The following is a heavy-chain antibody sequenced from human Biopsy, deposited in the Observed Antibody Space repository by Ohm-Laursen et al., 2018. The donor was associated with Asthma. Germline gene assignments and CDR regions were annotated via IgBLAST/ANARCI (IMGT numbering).Heavy chain of an antibody. CDR1: GGTFNTYV. CDR3: ARKAGSCISRTCYSLDF. D-gene: IGHD2-2*01. V-gene: IGHV1-69*01. CDR2: INSVFGTT. J-gene: IGHJ4*02. Sequence: SSVKVSCNSLGGTFNTYVIGWVRQAPGQGLEWMGGINSVFGTTTYPQKFQDRVTITADDSTSTVYMELSSPRSEGTAVYYCARKAGSCISRTCYSLDFWGQGTLVTVSS.